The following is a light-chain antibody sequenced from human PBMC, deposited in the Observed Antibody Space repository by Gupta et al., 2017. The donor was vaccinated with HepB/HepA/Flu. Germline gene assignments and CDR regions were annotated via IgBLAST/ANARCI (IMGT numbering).Light chain of an antibody. CDR2: DDS. Sequence: SYVLTQPPSVSVALGKTARINCGGNNVGSKSVHWYQLKPGQAPVLVVYDDSDRPSGIPERFPGSNSGNTATLTISRVEAGDEADYYCQVWDSSSDHVVFGGGTKLTVL. V-gene: IGLV3-21*03. CDR3: QVWDSSSDHVV. CDR1: NVGSKS. J-gene: IGLJ2*01.